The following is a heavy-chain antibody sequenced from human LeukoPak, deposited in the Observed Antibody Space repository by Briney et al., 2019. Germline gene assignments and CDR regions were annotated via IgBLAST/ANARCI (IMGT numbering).Heavy chain of an antibody. CDR3: ARDGVAGPFDY. V-gene: IGHV3-48*03. D-gene: IGHD6-19*01. CDR1: GFTFSSYE. CDR2: ISSSGSTI. J-gene: IGHJ4*02. Sequence: GGSLRLSCAASGFTFSSYEMSWVRQAPGKGLEWVSYISSSGSTIYYADSVRGRFTISRDNDKNSLYLQMNSLRAEDTAVYYCARDGVAGPFDYWGQGTLVTVSS.